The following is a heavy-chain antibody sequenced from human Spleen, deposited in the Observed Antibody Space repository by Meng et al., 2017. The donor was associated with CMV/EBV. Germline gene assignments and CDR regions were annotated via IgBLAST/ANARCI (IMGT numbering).Heavy chain of an antibody. Sequence: GGSLRLSCSASELTFSNYYAMHWVRQAPGKGLEWVAALSYDGSKTFYADSVKGRVTISRDSSKNTLYLQMNSLRAEDTAVYYCASYSSSKSLFDYWGQGTQVTVSS. CDR1: ELTFSNYYA. J-gene: IGHJ4*02. CDR2: LSYDGSKT. D-gene: IGHD6-13*01. CDR3: ASYSSSKSLFDY. V-gene: IGHV3-30-3*01.